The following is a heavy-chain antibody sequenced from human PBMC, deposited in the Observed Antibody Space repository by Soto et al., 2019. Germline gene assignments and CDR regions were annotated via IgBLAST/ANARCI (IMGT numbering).Heavy chain of an antibody. D-gene: IGHD2-15*01. Sequence: SETLSLTCTVSGGSITTGGYHWSWIRQLPWKGLEWIGHRYYSESTYYNPSLKSRVSISLDTSKNQFSLKLSFVTAADTAMYYCARTRCSGGSCYSWSLDYWGQGXPVTVYS. CDR2: RYYSEST. J-gene: IGHJ4*02. V-gene: IGHV4-31*03. CDR3: ARTRCSGGSCYSWSLDY. CDR1: GGSITTGGYH.